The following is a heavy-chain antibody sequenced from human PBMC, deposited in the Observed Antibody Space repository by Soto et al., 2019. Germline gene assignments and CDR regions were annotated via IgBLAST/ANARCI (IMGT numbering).Heavy chain of an antibody. J-gene: IGHJ4*02. CDR2: ISYDGSNK. CDR1: GFTFSSYA. D-gene: IGHD6-13*01. CDR3: ARGDSSSWYLGGQGY. V-gene: IGHV3-30-3*01. Sequence: PGGSLRLSCAASGFTFSSYAMHWVRQAPGKGLEWVAVISYDGSNKYYADSVKGRFTISRDNSKNTLYLQMNSLRAEDTAVYYCARGDSSSWYLGGQGYWGQGTLVTVSS.